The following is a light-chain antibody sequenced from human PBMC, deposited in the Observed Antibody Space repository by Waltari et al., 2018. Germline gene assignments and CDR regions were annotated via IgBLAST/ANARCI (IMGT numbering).Light chain of an antibody. Sequence: QSVLTQPPSVSGAPGQRVTISCTGSSSNIGSPYNVHWYQQVPGRAPKLLIYDDSHRPSGDPDRFSGSKSGTSASLAITGLQAEDEAEYFCQSYDSGLNGLFFGGGTKVTVL. J-gene: IGLJ2*01. V-gene: IGLV1-40*01. CDR1: SSNIGSPYN. CDR2: DDS. CDR3: QSYDSGLNGLF.